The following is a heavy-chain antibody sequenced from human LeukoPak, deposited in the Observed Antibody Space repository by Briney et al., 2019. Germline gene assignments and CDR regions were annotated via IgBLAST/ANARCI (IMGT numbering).Heavy chain of an antibody. CDR2: IYYSGST. V-gene: IGHV4-39*07. CDR3: ARSSGWYLPDY. CDR1: GGSISSRSYY. D-gene: IGHD6-19*01. J-gene: IGHJ4*02. Sequence: KPSETLSLTCSVSGGSISSRSYYWGWIRQPPGKGLEWIGSIYYSGSTYYNPSLKSRVTISVDTSKNQFSLKLSSVTAADTAVYYCARSSGWYLPDYWGQGTLVTVSS.